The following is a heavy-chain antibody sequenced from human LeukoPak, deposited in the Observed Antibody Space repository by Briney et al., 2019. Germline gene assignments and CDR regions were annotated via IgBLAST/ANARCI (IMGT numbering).Heavy chain of an antibody. V-gene: IGHV3-30*18. J-gene: IGHJ3*02. Sequence: GGSLRLSCAASGFVFSAFGMHWVRQAPGKGLEWVALISYDGTKSSFPDSVKGRFTISRDNYNNTLHLQMNSLRAEDTAVYYCAKASTGYMYAFDIWGQGTMVTASP. D-gene: IGHD3-22*01. CDR1: GFVFSAFG. CDR2: ISYDGTKS. CDR3: AKASTGYMYAFDI.